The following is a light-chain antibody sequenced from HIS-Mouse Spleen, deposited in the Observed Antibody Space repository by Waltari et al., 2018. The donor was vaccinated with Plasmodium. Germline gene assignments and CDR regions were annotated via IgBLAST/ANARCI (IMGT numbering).Light chain of an antibody. CDR1: ALPKKY. Sequence: SYELTQPPSVSVSPGQTARITCSGDALPKKYAYWYQPKSGQDPVLVIYEDSKRPSGIPERFSGSSSGTMATLTISGAQVEDEADYYCYSTDSSGNHRVFGGGTKLTVL. CDR3: YSTDSSGNHRV. V-gene: IGLV3-10*01. J-gene: IGLJ3*02. CDR2: EDS.